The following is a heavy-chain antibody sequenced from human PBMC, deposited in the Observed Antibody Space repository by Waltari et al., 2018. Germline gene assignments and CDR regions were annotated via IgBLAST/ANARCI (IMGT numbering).Heavy chain of an antibody. CDR2: IIPIFGTP. CDR3: AKRIVGGPFDV. CDR1: GGKFGRDA. D-gene: IGHD1-26*01. J-gene: IGHJ3*01. Sequence: QVHLVQSGAEVRKPGSSVRVSCEASGGKFGRDAITWVRQAPGQGLEWMAGIIPIFGTPNYAQKFQGRVNVAADESTSTAYMELSSLRSDDTAIYYCAKRIVGGPFDVWGQGTVVIVSS. V-gene: IGHV1-69*12.